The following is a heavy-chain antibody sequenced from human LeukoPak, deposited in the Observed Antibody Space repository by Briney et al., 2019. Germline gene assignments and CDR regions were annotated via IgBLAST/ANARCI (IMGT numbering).Heavy chain of an antibody. D-gene: IGHD3-16*01. V-gene: IGHV3-48*03. CDR3: ARDRAYSPSGRFFDY. Sequence: PGGSLRLSCTTSGFTFDSYEMNWVRQAPGKGLEWISYISSSGNTIFYADSVKGRFTISRDNAKNSLFLQMKILRVEDTAVYYCARDRAYSPSGRFFDYRGQGTLVTVSS. J-gene: IGHJ4*02. CDR2: ISSSGNTI. CDR1: GFTFDSYE.